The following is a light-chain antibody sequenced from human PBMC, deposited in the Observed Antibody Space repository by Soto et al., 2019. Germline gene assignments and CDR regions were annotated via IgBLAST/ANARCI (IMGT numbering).Light chain of an antibody. CDR3: QQSSSTPPS. V-gene: IGKV1-39*01. Sequence: DIQMTQSPSSLSASVGDRVTITCRASQSISSYLNWYQQKPGKAPKLLIYAASSLQSGVPSRFSGSGSGTDFTLTISSLQPEDFATYYYQQSSSTPPSFGQRTKLEIK. CDR2: AAS. CDR1: QSISSY. J-gene: IGKJ2*01.